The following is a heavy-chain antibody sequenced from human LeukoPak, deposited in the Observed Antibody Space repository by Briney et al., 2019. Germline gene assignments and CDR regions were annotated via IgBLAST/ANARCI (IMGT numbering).Heavy chain of an antibody. CDR2: ITSSGSAI. V-gene: IGHV3-48*03. CDR3: GRLGYTYGPFDN. J-gene: IGHJ4*02. CDR1: GFTFSSFE. D-gene: IGHD5-18*01. Sequence: GGSLRLSCTASGFTFSSFEMNWVRQAPGKGLGWVSYITSSGSAIYYADSVKGRFTISRDNAKNSLYLQMNSLRAEDTAVYYCGRLGYTYGPFDNWGQGTLVTVSS.